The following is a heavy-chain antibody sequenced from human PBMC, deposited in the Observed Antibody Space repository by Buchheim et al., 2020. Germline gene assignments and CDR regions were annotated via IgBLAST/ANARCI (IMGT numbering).Heavy chain of an antibody. Sequence: EVQLLESGGGFVQPGGSLRLSCAASGFTVTSYAVNWVRQAPGKGLEWVSTTSSGGTTYYADSVKGRFTISRDTSKNTVYLQMNSLRAEDTAVYYCSNQYFDFWGQGTL. CDR1: GFTVTSYA. CDR3: SNQYFDF. V-gene: IGHV3-23*01. J-gene: IGHJ4*02. CDR2: TSSGGTT. D-gene: IGHD2/OR15-2a*01.